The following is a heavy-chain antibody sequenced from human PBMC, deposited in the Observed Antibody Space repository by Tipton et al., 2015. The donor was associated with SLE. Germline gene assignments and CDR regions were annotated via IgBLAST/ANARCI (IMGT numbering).Heavy chain of an antibody. CDR3: AKGGTYCSSTSCPWNY. J-gene: IGHJ4*02. CDR1: GFTFSSYD. CDR2: ISGSGGST. D-gene: IGHD2-2*01. Sequence: SLRLSCAASGFTFSSYDMSWVRQAPGKGLEWVSAISGSGGSTYYADSVKGRFTLSRDNSKNTLYLQMNSLRAEDTAVYYCAKGGTYCSSTSCPWNYWGQGTLVTVS. V-gene: IGHV3-23*01.